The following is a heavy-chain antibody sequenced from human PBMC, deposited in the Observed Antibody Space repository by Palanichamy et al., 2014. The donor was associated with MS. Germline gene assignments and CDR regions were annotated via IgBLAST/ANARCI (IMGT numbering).Heavy chain of an antibody. J-gene: IGHJ4*02. Sequence: HLQLQESGPGLVKPSETLSLTRTVSGGSISSSSYYWGWIRQPPGKGLEWIGSVRYTGSSYHNPSLKSRVTISIDTSNNYFSLNLASVTAADTAVYYCARHHDSGDFMPGNYWGQGTLVTVSS. D-gene: IGHD4-17*01. CDR3: ARHHDSGDFMPGNY. V-gene: IGHV4-39*01. CDR2: VRYTGSS. CDR1: GGSISSSSYY.